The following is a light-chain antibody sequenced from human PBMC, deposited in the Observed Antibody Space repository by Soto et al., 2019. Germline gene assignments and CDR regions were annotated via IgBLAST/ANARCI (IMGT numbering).Light chain of an antibody. J-gene: IGLJ2*01. CDR2: EVS. CDR3: GSYAGSNVV. CDR1: SSDVGGYNY. Sequence: QSALTQPPSASGSPGQSVAISCTGTSSDVGGYNYVSWYQQHPGKAPKLMIYEVSKRPSGVPDRFSGSKSGNTASLTVSGLQAEDEDDYYCGSYAGSNVVFGGGTKLTVL. V-gene: IGLV2-8*01.